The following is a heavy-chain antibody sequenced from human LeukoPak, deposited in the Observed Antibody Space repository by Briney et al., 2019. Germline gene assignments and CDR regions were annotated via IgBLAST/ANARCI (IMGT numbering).Heavy chain of an antibody. CDR3: ARERGGSRDC. CDR1: GYTFTFYY. Sequence: ASVTVSCTTSGYTFTFYYMHWVRQAPGQGLEWMGWINPNTGGTNYAQKFQGRVTMTRDTSISTAYMDLSSLRSDDTAVYYCARERGGSRDCWGQGTLVTVSS. D-gene: IGHD1-26*01. J-gene: IGHJ4*02. V-gene: IGHV1-2*02. CDR2: INPNTGGT.